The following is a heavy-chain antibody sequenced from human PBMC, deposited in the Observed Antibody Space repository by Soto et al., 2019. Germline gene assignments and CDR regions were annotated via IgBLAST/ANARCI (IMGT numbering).Heavy chain of an antibody. CDR2: ISYDGSNQ. Sequence: GGSLRLSCAASGFTFRSYWMSWVRQAPGKGLEWVTLISYDGSNQYYADSVKGRFTISRDNSKDTLYLQMHSLTSDDTAVYFCARGPITQTSFIDHWGQGTLVTVSS. V-gene: IGHV3-30-3*01. CDR1: GFTFRSYW. CDR3: ARGPITQTSFIDH. D-gene: IGHD1-20*01. J-gene: IGHJ4*02.